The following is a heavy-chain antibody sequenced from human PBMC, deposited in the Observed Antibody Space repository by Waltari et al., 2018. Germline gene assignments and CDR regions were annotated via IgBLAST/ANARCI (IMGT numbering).Heavy chain of an antibody. Sequence: EVQLVESGGGLVQPGGSLSLSCAASAFTFSNYWMDWVRQAPGKELEWVANIKQDGSESHYVDSVKGRFTISRDNAQNLLYLQMNSLRAGDTAVYYCSVSLNYWGQGTLVTVSS. CDR3: SVSLNY. J-gene: IGHJ4*02. CDR1: AFTFSNYW. CDR2: IKQDGSES. V-gene: IGHV3-7*01.